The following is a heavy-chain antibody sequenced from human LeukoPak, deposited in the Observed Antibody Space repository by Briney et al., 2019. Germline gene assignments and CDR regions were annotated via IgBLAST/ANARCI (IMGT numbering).Heavy chain of an antibody. V-gene: IGHV3-21*01. Sequence: PGGSLRLSCAASGFTFSSYSMNWVRQAPGKGLEWVSSITSSSSYIFYADSMKGRFTISRDNAKNSLSLQMNSLRAEDTAVYYCARDIYYDSSGNAFDIWGQGRMVTVSS. CDR2: ITSSSSYI. D-gene: IGHD3-22*01. J-gene: IGHJ3*02. CDR3: ARDIYYDSSGNAFDI. CDR1: GFTFSSYS.